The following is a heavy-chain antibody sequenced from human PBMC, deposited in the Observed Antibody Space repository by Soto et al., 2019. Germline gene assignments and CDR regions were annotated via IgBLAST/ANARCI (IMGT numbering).Heavy chain of an antibody. CDR2: MNPNSGNT. CDR1: GYTFTSYD. Sequence: QVQLVQSGAEVKKPGASVKVSCKASGYTFTSYDINWVRQATGQGLEWMGWMNPNSGNTGYAQKFQGRVTMTRNTSRSTDYMELSSLRSEDTAVYYCARGSPYCGGDGYRGYYYYGMDVWGQGTTVTVSS. V-gene: IGHV1-8*01. J-gene: IGHJ6*02. D-gene: IGHD2-21*02. CDR3: ARGSPYCGGDGYRGYYYYGMDV.